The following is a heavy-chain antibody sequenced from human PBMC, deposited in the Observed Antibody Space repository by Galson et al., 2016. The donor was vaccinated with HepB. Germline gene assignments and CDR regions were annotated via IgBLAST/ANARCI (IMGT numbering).Heavy chain of an antibody. CDR1: GFTFSDHA. J-gene: IGHJ5*02. Sequence: SLRLSCAASGFTFSDHAMSWFRQAPGKGLEWVGFISSTAYGGTTEFAASVKDRFTISRDDSKSIAYLQMNSLKIEDTAVYYCTDGGGIAAAARGLNHWGQGTLVTVSS. D-gene: IGHD6-13*01. CDR3: TDGGGIAAAARGLNH. V-gene: IGHV3-49*03. CDR2: ISSTAYGGTT.